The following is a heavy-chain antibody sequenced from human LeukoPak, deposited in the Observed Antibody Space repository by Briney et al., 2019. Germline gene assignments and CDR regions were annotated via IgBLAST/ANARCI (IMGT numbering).Heavy chain of an antibody. Sequence: ASVKVSCKASGYTFTSYGISWVRQAPGQGLEWMGWISAYNGNTNYAQKLQGRVTMTTDTSTSTAYMELRSLRSDDTAVYYCAREGGGSGSYYLYYYYYGMDVWGQGTTVIVSS. J-gene: IGHJ6*02. V-gene: IGHV1-18*01. CDR3: AREGGGSGSYYLYYYYYGMDV. CDR2: ISAYNGNT. CDR1: GYTFTSYG. D-gene: IGHD3-10*01.